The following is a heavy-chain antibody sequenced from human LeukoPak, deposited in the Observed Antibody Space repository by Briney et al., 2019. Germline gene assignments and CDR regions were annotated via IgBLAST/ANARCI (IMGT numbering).Heavy chain of an antibody. V-gene: IGHV4-34*01. CDR1: GGSFSGYY. CDR3: ARDGLRYFDWALPRFDP. D-gene: IGHD3-9*01. J-gene: IGHJ5*02. Sequence: SETLSLTCAVYGGSFSGYYWSWIRQPPGKGLEWIGEINHSGSTYYNPSLKSRVTISVDTSKNQFSLKLTSVTAADTAVYYCARDGLRYFDWALPRFDPWGQGTLVTVSS. CDR2: INHSGST.